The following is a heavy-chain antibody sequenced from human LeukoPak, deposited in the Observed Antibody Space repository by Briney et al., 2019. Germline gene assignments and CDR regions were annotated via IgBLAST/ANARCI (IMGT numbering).Heavy chain of an antibody. CDR3: ARVGSRNNVVARWVDY. CDR1: GYTFTSYG. CDR2: ISAYNGNT. Sequence: ASVKVSCKASGYTFTSYGISWVRQAPGQGLEWMGWISAYNGNTNYAQKLQGRVTMTTDTSTSTAYMELRSLRSDDTAVYYCARVGSRNNVVARWVDYWGQGTLVTVSS. D-gene: IGHD2-2*01. J-gene: IGHJ4*02. V-gene: IGHV1-18*01.